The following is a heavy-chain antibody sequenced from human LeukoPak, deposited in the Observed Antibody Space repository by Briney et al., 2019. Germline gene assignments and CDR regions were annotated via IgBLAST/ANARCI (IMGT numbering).Heavy chain of an antibody. CDR2: IYYSGST. J-gene: IGHJ5*02. CDR3: ARGGDDILTGYSDA. V-gene: IGHV4-59*01. CDR1: GGSISSYY. D-gene: IGHD3-9*01. Sequence: SETLSLTCTVSGGSISSYYWSWIRQPPGKGLEWIGYIYYSGSTNYNPSLKSRVTISVDTSKNQFSLKLSSVTAADTAVYYCARGGDDILTGYSDAWGQGTLVTVSS.